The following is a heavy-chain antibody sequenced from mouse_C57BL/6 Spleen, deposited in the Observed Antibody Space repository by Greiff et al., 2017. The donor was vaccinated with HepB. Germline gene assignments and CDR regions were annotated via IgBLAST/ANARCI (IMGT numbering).Heavy chain of an antibody. V-gene: IGHV5-6*01. CDR2: ISSGGSYT. CDR1: GFTFSSYG. Sequence: EVQLVESGGDLVKPGGSLKLSCAASGFTFSSYGMSWVRQTPDKRLEWVATISSGGSYTYYPDSVKGRFTISRDNAKNTLYLQMSSLKSEDTAMYYCARHRPDYYGSSFYWYFDVWGTGTTVTVSS. CDR3: ARHRPDYYGSSFYWYFDV. D-gene: IGHD1-1*01. J-gene: IGHJ1*03.